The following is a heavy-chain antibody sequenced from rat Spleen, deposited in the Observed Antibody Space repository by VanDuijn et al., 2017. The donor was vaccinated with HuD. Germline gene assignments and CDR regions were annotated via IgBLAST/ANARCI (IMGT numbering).Heavy chain of an antibody. CDR1: GFTFNNYD. CDR3: ARVDGYYRTMDA. CDR2: ISPSGGST. D-gene: IGHD1-12*03. J-gene: IGHJ4*01. Sequence: EVQLVESGGGLVQPGRSLKLSCAASGFTFNNYDMAWIRQAPKKGLEWVATISPSGGSTYYRDSVKGRFTISRDHAKSTLFLQMDSLRSEDTATYYCARVDGYYRTMDAWGQGVSVTVSS. V-gene: IGHV5-19*01.